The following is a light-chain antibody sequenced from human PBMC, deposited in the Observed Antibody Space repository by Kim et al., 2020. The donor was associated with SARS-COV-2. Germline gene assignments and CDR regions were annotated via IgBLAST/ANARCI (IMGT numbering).Light chain of an antibody. CDR2: GNN. CDR1: SRRSYY. CDR3: NSRDNSGNHWV. J-gene: IGLJ3*02. V-gene: IGLV3-19*01. Sequence: AVGQTGRTGCGGDSRRSYYASCYQQKPGQAPVLVNYGNNNRPSGIPDRFAGSSSGNTASLTITGAQAEAAAYYCRNSRDNSGNHWVFGGGTKLTVL.